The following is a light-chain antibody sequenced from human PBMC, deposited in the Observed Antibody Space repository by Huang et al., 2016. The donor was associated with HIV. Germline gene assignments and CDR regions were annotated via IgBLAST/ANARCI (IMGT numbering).Light chain of an antibody. CDR3: QQVDSYPRT. CDR2: AAS. J-gene: IGKJ1*01. Sequence: IQLTQSPSSLSASVGDRVTLTCRASRNIKTYLAWFHQRPGRAPKFLFFAASFLESGVPSRFSGSGAGTEFTLTINGLQPEDFGAYYCQQVDSYPRTFGQGTNVDVK. CDR1: RNIKTY. V-gene: IGKV1-9*01.